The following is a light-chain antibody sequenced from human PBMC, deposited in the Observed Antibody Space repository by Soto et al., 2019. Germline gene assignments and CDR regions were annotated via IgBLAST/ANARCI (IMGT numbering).Light chain of an antibody. V-gene: IGKV3-11*01. CDR1: QSVSRY. Sequence: EIVLTQSQATLSLSPGERASLSCRASQSVSRYLAWYQQKPGQAPRLLIYDASNRATGIPARFSGSGSGTDFTLTISSLEPEDFAVYYCQQRNYWQVTFGQRTRLAIK. CDR2: DAS. J-gene: IGKJ5*01. CDR3: QQRNYWQVT.